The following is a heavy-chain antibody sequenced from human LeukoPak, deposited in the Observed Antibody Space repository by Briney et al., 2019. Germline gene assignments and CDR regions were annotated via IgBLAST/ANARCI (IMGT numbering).Heavy chain of an antibody. Sequence: GRSLRLSCGASGFTFSSYAMHCVRQAPGKGLEWVAVIAYDGSNKCHADSVKGRFTISRDNSKNTLYLQMNSLRAEDTAVYYCARDPYITMVRGVIPHDAFDIWGQGTMVTVSS. CDR3: ARDPYITMVRGVIPHDAFDI. D-gene: IGHD3-10*01. V-gene: IGHV3-30*04. CDR2: IAYDGSNK. CDR1: GFTFSSYA. J-gene: IGHJ3*02.